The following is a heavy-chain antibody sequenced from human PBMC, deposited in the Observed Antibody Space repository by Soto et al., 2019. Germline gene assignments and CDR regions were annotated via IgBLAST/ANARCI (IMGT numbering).Heavy chain of an antibody. V-gene: IGHV3-33*05. CDR3: ARWGTTGGLDV. D-gene: IGHD3-16*01. CDR1: GFTFRSYV. Sequence: QVQQVESGGGVVQPGTSLRLSCVGSGFTFRSYVIHWVRQAPGKGLEWVALTSYDGSNNFYGDSVKGRFTISRHNSRNTVELQMDSLRFEDTALYYCARWGTTGGLDVWGQGTLVSVSS. J-gene: IGHJ4*02. CDR2: TSYDGSNN.